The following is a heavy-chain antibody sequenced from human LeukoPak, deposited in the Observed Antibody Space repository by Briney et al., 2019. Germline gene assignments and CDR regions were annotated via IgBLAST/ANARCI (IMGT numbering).Heavy chain of an antibody. J-gene: IGHJ6*03. D-gene: IGHD5-18*01. Sequence: ASVKVSCKASGYTFTSYGISWVRQAPGQGLEWMGWISAYDGNTNYAQKLQGRVTMTTDTSTSTAYMELRSLRSDDTAVYYCARAVDGYSYGYYYYMDVWGKGTTVTVSS. CDR1: GYTFTSYG. V-gene: IGHV1-18*01. CDR2: ISAYDGNT. CDR3: ARAVDGYSYGYYYYMDV.